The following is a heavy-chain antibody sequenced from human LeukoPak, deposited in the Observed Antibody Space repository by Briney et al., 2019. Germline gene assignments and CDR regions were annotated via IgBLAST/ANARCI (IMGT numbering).Heavy chain of an antibody. Sequence: RASVKVSCKASGYTFTGYYVHWVRQAPGQGLEWMGWINPNGGGTNYAQKFQGRVTMTRDTSISTAYMELSRLRSDDTAVYYCARGDHYDILTGYQTPSHLSDYWGQGTLVTVSS. V-gene: IGHV1-2*02. J-gene: IGHJ4*02. D-gene: IGHD3-9*01. CDR2: INPNGGGT. CDR3: ARGDHYDILTGYQTPSHLSDY. CDR1: GYTFTGYY.